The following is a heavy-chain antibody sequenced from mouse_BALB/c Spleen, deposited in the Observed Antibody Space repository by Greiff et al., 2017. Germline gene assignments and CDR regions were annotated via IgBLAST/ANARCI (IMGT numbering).Heavy chain of an antibody. CDR2: IWSGGST. CDR1: GFSLTSYG. CDR3: ASEDYYGSSPRWYFDV. V-gene: IGHV2-2*02. J-gene: IGHJ1*01. Sequence: QVQLKESGPGLVQPSQSLSITCTVSGFSLTSYGVHWVRQSPGKGLEWLGVIWSGGSTDYNAAFISRLSISKDNSKSQVFFKMNSLQANDTAIYYCASEDYYGSSPRWYFDVWGAGTTVTVSS. D-gene: IGHD1-1*01.